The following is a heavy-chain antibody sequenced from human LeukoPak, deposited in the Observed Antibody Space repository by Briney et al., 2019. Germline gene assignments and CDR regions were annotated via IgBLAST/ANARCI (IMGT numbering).Heavy chain of an antibody. V-gene: IGHV3-21*01. Sequence: PGGSLRLSCAASGFTLSSYSMNWVRQAPGKGLEWVSSISSSSSYIYYADSVKGRFTISRDNAKNSLYLQMNSLRAEDTAVYYCARDRFSGSYSGYWGQGTLVTVSS. CDR1: GFTLSSYS. D-gene: IGHD1-26*01. J-gene: IGHJ4*02. CDR2: ISSSSSYI. CDR3: ARDRFSGSYSGY.